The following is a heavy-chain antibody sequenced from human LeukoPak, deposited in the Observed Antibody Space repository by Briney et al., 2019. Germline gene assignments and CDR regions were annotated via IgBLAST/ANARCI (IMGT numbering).Heavy chain of an antibody. Sequence: ASVKVSCKASGYTFTGYFMYWVRQAPGQGLEWMGWVSAYNGNTNYAQKLQGRVTMTTDTSTSTAYMELRSLRSDDTAVYYCAGSLGYCTSNVCYLKYWGQGTLVTVSS. D-gene: IGHD2-8*01. CDR3: AGSLGYCTSNVCYLKY. CDR2: VSAYNGNT. J-gene: IGHJ4*02. V-gene: IGHV1-18*04. CDR1: GYTFTGYF.